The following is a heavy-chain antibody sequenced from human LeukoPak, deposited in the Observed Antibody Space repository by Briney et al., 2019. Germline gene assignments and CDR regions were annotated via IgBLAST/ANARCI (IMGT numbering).Heavy chain of an antibody. CDR3: ASWGGDYYDSSGYYWDY. V-gene: IGHV3-21*01. D-gene: IGHD3-22*01. CDR2: ISSSSSYI. J-gene: IGHJ4*02. Sequence: PGGSRRLSCAASGFTFSSYSMNWVRQAPGKGLEWVSSISSSSSYIYYADSVKGRFTISRDNAKNSLYLQMNSLRAEDTAVYYCASWGGDYYDSSGYYWDYWGQGTLVTVSS. CDR1: GFTFSSYS.